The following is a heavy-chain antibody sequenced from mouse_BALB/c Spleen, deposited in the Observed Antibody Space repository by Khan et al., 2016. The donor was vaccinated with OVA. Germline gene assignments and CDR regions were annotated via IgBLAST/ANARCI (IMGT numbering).Heavy chain of an antibody. CDR1: GFSLTAYG. D-gene: IGHD1-2*01. Sequence: QMQLKESGPGLVAPSQNLSITCTVSGFSLTAYGVNWVRQSPGKGLEWLGMIWGDGSTDYNSALKSRLSISKDNSQSQVSLKMNSLQTDDTAGYYCARGLRLGGFAYWGQGTLVTVSA. J-gene: IGHJ3*01. CDR2: IWGDGST. V-gene: IGHV2-6-7*01. CDR3: ARGLRLGGFAY.